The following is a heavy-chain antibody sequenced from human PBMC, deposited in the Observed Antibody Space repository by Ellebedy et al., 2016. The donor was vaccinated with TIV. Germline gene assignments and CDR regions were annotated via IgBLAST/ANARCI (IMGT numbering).Heavy chain of an antibody. CDR3: ARGGRDQWLIDY. Sequence: GESLKISCVASGFTFSNYNMNWVRQSPGKGLEWVSSIRSTGSDNYYAESVKGRFTISRDNAQDTLFLQMNSLRAEDTAVYYCARGGRDQWLIDYWGQGTLVTVSS. D-gene: IGHD6-19*01. CDR2: IRSTGSDN. J-gene: IGHJ4*02. CDR1: GFTFSNYN. V-gene: IGHV3-21*06.